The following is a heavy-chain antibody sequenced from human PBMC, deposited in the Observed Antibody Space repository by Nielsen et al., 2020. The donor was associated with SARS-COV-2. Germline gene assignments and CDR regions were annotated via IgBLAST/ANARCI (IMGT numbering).Heavy chain of an antibody. Sequence: SETLSLTCTVSGYSISSGYYWGWIRQPPGKGLEWIGSIYYSGSTYYNPSLKSRVTISVDTSKNQFSLKLSSVTAADTAVYYCAVLGWDYWGQGTLVTVSS. D-gene: IGHD2-15*01. J-gene: IGHJ4*02. CDR3: AVLGWDY. CDR2: IYYSGST. CDR1: GYSISSGYY. V-gene: IGHV4-38-2*02.